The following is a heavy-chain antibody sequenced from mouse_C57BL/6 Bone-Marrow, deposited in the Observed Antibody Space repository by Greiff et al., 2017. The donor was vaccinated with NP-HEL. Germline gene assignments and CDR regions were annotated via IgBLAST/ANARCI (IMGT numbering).Heavy chain of an antibody. CDR2: ISSGGSYT. CDR1: GFTFSSYG. J-gene: IGHJ1*03. CDR3: ARHPLLTTVVATDGYFDV. V-gene: IGHV5-6*01. D-gene: IGHD1-1*01. Sequence: EVKLVESGGDLVKPGGSLKLSCAASGFTFSSYGMSWVRQTPDKRLEWVATISSGGSYTYYPDSVKGRFTISRDNAKNTLYLQMSSLKSEDTAMYYCARHPLLTTVVATDGYFDVWGTGTTVTVSS.